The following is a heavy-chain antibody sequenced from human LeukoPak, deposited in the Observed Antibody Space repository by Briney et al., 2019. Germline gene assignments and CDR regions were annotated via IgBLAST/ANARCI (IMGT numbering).Heavy chain of an antibody. Sequence: GASVKVSCKASGGTFSSYAISWVRQAPGQGLEWMGGIIPIFGTANYAQKFQGRVTITTDESTSTAYMELSSLRSEDTAVYYCARDRRPYYYDSSGYCYHDAFDIWGQGTMVTVSS. D-gene: IGHD3-22*01. V-gene: IGHV1-69*05. CDR1: GGTFSSYA. J-gene: IGHJ3*02. CDR3: ARDRRPYYYDSSGYCYHDAFDI. CDR2: IIPIFGTA.